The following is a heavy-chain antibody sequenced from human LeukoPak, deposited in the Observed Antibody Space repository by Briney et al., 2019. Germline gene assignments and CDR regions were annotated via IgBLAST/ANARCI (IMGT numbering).Heavy chain of an antibody. CDR1: GYTFNTYG. CDR2: INTDNGNT. V-gene: IGHV1-18*01. D-gene: IGHD4-17*01. Sequence: ASVKVSCKASGYTFNTYGISWVRQAPGQRPEWMGWINTDNGNTKYAQKFQGRVTMTEDTSTDTAYMELSSLRSEDTAVYYCTTHIDYGSHFDYWGQGTLVTVSS. J-gene: IGHJ4*02. CDR3: TTHIDYGSHFDY.